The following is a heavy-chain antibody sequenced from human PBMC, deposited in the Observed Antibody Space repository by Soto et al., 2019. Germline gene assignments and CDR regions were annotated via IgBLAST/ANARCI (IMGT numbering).Heavy chain of an antibody. CDR3: ARQDYSNYRGGMDV. CDR1: GYSFTSHW. J-gene: IGHJ6*02. CDR2: IYPSDSDI. D-gene: IGHD2-2*01. V-gene: IGHV5-51*01. Sequence: LKISCKTSGYSFTSHWIAWVRQMPGKGLEWMGIIYPSDSDIRYRPSFQGQVTVSVDKSISTAYLQWSSLKASDTATYYCARQDYSNYRGGMDVWGQGTTVTVSS.